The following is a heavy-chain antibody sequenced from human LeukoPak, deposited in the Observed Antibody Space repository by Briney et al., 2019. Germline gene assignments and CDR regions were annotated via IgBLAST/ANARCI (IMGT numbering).Heavy chain of an antibody. CDR1: GFTFSSYG. Sequence: GGSLRLSCAASGFTFSSYGMSWVRQAPGKGLEWVSGIRGGGDSTYYADSVKGRFTISRENAKNSLYLQMNSLRAGDTAVYYCARDRGRYYMDVWGKGTTVTVSS. D-gene: IGHD6-25*01. CDR2: IRGGGDST. CDR3: ARDRGRYYMDV. J-gene: IGHJ6*03. V-gene: IGHV3-23*01.